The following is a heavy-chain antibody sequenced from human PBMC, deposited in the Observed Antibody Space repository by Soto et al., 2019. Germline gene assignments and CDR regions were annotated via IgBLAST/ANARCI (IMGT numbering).Heavy chain of an antibody. D-gene: IGHD1-1*01. CDR1: GYSISSSNW. CDR2: IYSSGST. J-gene: IGHJ4*02. V-gene: IGHV4-28*01. Sequence: SETLSLTCAVSGYSISSSNWWGWIRQPPGKGLEWIGYIYSSGSTYYNPSLKSRVTMSLDTSKNQFSLKLTSVTAVDTALYYCATAPRYWGQGTLVTVS. CDR3: ATAPRY.